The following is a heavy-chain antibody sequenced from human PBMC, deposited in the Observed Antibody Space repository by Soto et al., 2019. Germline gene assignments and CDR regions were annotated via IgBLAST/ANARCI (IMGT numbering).Heavy chain of an antibody. J-gene: IGHJ6*02. D-gene: IGHD5-18*01. CDR3: ARGRTAMVDYYYGMDV. Sequence: SVKVSCKASGGTFSSYAISWVRQAPGQGLEWMGGIIPIFGTANYAQKFQGRVTITADESTSTAYMELSSLRSEDTAVYYCARGRTAMVDYYYGMDVWGQGTTVTVSS. V-gene: IGHV1-69*13. CDR1: GGTFSSYA. CDR2: IIPIFGTA.